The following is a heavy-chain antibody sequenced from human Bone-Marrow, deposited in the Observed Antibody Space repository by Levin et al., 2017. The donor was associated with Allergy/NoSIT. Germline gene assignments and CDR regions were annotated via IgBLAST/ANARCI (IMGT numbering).Heavy chain of an antibody. V-gene: IGHV3-23*01. CDR2: ISGSGDRT. CDR1: GFTFSSFA. Sequence: GGSLRLSCTPSGFTFSSFAMNWVRQFSGKGLEWIAAISGSGDRTHHADSVKGRFSISRDNSRNTLYLQMDGLTAEDTAVYYCARGRVVVPAASYRSYYYRMDVWGKGTTVIVSS. D-gene: IGHD2-2*01. CDR3: ARGRVVVPAASYRSYYYRMDV. J-gene: IGHJ6*04.